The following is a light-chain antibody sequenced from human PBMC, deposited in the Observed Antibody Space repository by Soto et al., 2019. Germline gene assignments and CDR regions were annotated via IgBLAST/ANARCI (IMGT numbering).Light chain of an antibody. CDR2: DVS. CDR3: SSYTSSSIL. V-gene: IGLV2-14*01. Sequence: QSVLTPPASVAGSPGQAVTISCNGNSSDVGGYNYVSRYQQHPGKAPELMIYDVSNRPSGVSNRFSGSKSGNTASLTISGLQAEDEADYYCSSYTSSSILFGGGTKVTVL. J-gene: IGLJ2*01. CDR1: SSDVGGYNY.